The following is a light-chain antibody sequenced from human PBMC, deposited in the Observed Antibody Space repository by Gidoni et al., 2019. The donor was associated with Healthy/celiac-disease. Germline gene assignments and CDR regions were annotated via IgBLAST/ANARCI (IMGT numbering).Light chain of an antibody. CDR3: QQYDNLLIFT. Sequence: DIQMTQSPSSLSASVGDRVTITCQASQDISNYLNWYQQKPGKAPKLLIYDASNLETGVPSRFSGSGSGKDFTFTISSLQPEDIATYYCQQYDNLLIFTFGPXTKVDIK. J-gene: IGKJ3*01. CDR1: QDISNY. CDR2: DAS. V-gene: IGKV1-33*01.